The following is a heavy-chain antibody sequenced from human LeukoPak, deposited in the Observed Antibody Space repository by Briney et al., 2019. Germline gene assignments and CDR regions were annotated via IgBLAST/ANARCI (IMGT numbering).Heavy chain of an antibody. D-gene: IGHD3-22*01. Sequence: ASVKVSCKASGYTFTSYGISWVRQAPGQGLEWMGWISAYNGNTNYAQKLQGRVTMTTDTSTSTAYMELRSLRSDDTAVYYCARDFSVSNYYDSRGYYGIFDYWGQGTLVTVSS. CDR3: ARDFSVSNYYDSRGYYGIFDY. J-gene: IGHJ4*02. V-gene: IGHV1-18*01. CDR1: GYTFTSYG. CDR2: ISAYNGNT.